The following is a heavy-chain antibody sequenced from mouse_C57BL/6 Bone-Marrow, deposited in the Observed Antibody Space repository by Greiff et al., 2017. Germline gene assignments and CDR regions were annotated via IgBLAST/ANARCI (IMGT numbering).Heavy chain of an antibody. V-gene: IGHV1-54*01. J-gene: IGHJ2*01. CDR3: ARWGGSSPFDY. Sequence: QVQLQQSGAELVRPGTSVKVSCKASGYAFTNYLIEWVQQRPGQGLEWIGVINPGSGGTNYNEKFKGKATLTADKSSSTAYMKLSSRTSEDSAVYFCARWGGSSPFDYWGQGTTLTVSS. CDR2: INPGSGGT. CDR1: GYAFTNYL. D-gene: IGHD1-1*01.